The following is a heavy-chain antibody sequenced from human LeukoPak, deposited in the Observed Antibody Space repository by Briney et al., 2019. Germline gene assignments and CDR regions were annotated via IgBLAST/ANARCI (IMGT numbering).Heavy chain of an antibody. Sequence: GGSLRLSCAASGLSFNTYWMTWVRQAPGKGLEWVANINQDGSEKNYVGSVKGRFTISRDSAKKSLYLQMNSLRAEDTAVYYCGRGPGYRSNYWGQGTLVTVSS. D-gene: IGHD5-12*01. CDR3: GRGPGYRSNY. J-gene: IGHJ4*02. CDR2: INQDGSEK. V-gene: IGHV3-7*05. CDR1: GLSFNTYW.